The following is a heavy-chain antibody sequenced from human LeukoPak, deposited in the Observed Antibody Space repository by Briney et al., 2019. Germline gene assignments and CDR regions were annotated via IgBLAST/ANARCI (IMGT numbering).Heavy chain of an antibody. J-gene: IGHJ4*02. V-gene: IGHV1-46*01. CDR2: INSSGGST. CDR1: GYTFTSYY. CDR3: AREESSGCFDY. Sequence: ASVKVSCKASGYTFTSYYMHWVRQAPGHRLGWMGIINSSGGSTSYAQKFQGRVTMTRDTSTSTVYMELSSLRSEDTAVYYCAREESSGCFDYWGQGTLVTVSS. D-gene: IGHD6-19*01.